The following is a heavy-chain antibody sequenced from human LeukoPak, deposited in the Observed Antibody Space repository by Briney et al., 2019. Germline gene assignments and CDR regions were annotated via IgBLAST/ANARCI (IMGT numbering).Heavy chain of an antibody. V-gene: IGHV4-59*08. CDR1: GVSITSYY. Sequence: SETLSLTCTVSGVSITSYYWSWIRQPTGKRLEWIGSIYHSGSTNDNPSLKSRVTTSVDTSKNQFSLKLSSVTAADTAVYYCARRGYYYDSSHYYYFDYWGQGTLVTVSS. D-gene: IGHD3-22*01. CDR2: IYHSGST. CDR3: ARRGYYYDSSHYYYFDY. J-gene: IGHJ4*02.